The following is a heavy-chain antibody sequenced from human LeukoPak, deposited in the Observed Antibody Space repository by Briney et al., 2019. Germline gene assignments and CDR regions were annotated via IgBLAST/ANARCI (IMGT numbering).Heavy chain of an antibody. Sequence: GSLRLSCAASGFTFSSYAMSWVRQAPGKGLEWVSAISGSGGSTYYADSVKGRLTISRDNAKNSLYLQMNSLRPEDTAVYFCARDRHVPGLYYYYMDVWGKGTTVTVSS. D-gene: IGHD6-6*01. J-gene: IGHJ6*03. CDR3: ARDRHVPGLYYYYMDV. CDR2: ISGSGGST. V-gene: IGHV3-23*01. CDR1: GFTFSSYA.